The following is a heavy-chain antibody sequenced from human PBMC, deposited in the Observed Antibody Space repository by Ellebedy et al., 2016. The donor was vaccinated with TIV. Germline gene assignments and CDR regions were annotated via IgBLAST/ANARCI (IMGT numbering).Heavy chain of an antibody. CDR2: IRLSGTT. D-gene: IGHD1-1*01. V-gene: IGHV4-4*07. CDR3: ARLGVANLSGLSPIEEGALSQLNNWLDP. J-gene: IGHJ5*02. CDR1: GASISSYY. Sequence: MPSETLSLTCSVSGASISSYYWSWLRQPAGKGLEWIGRIRLSGTTNYNPSFKSRVTMSVDTSKNQFSLKLPSVTAADTAVYYCARLGVANLSGLSPIEEGALSQLNNWLDPWGQGTLVTVSS.